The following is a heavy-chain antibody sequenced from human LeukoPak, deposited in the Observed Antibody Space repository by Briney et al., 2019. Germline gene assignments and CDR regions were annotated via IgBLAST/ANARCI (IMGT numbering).Heavy chain of an antibody. V-gene: IGHV3-23*01. D-gene: IGHD5-18*01. J-gene: IGHJ2*01. Sequence: PGGSLRLSCAASGFTFNSYAMSWVRQAQGKGLEWVSRISGGGDVQYTDAVKGRFTISRDNSKNTLYLQLSSLRVEDTAVYFCAKDREDSAMISGVFDLWGRGTLVTVSS. CDR1: GFTFNSYA. CDR2: ISGGGDV. CDR3: AKDREDSAMISGVFDL.